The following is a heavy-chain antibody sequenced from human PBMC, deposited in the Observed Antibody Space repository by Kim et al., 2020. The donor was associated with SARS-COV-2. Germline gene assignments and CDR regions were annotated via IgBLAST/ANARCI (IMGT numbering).Heavy chain of an antibody. CDR2: IKSKTDGGTT. CDR1: GFTFSNAW. J-gene: IGHJ4*02. D-gene: IGHD3-9*01. CDR3: TTDLDYDILTGYYPFDY. V-gene: IGHV3-15*01. Sequence: GGSLRLSCAASGFTFSNAWMSWVRQAPGKGLEWVGRIKSKTDGGTTDYAAPVKGRFTISRDDSKNTPYLQMNSLKTEDTAVYYCTTDLDYDILTGYYPFDYWGQGTLVTVSS.